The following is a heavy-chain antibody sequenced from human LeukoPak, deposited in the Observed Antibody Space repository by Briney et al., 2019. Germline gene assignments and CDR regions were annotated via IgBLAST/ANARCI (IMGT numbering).Heavy chain of an antibody. CDR2: ISYDGNNK. V-gene: IGHV3-30*03. Sequence: PGGSLRLSCAASGFTFSSYGVHWVRQAPGKGLERVALISYDGNNKYYADFVKGRFTISRDNAKNSLYLQMNSLRAEDTAVYYCARGRWEFLFFDYWGQGTLVTVSS. D-gene: IGHD1-26*01. J-gene: IGHJ4*02. CDR1: GFTFSSYG. CDR3: ARGRWEFLFFDY.